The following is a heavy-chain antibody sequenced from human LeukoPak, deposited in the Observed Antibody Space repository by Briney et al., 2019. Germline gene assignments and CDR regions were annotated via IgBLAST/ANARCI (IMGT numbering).Heavy chain of an antibody. V-gene: IGHV3-30-3*01. J-gene: IGHJ5*02. CDR1: GFTFSSYA. CDR2: ISYDGSNK. CDR3: ARDRGSDSGSYPNWFDP. D-gene: IGHD1-26*01. Sequence: GGSLRLSCAASGFTFSSYAMHWVRQAPGKGLEWVAVISYDGSNKYYADSVKGRFTISRDNSKNTLYLQMDSLRAEDTAVYYCARDRGSDSGSYPNWFDPWGQGTLATVSS.